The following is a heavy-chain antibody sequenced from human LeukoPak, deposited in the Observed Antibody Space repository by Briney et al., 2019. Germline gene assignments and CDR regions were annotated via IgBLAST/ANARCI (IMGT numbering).Heavy chain of an antibody. CDR2: IIPIFGIA. Sequence: GASVKVSCKASGGTFSSYAISWVRQAPGQGLEWMGRIIPIFGIANYAQKFQGRVTITADKSTSTAYMELSSLRSEDTAVYYCARGLTLRYFDWLYYWGQGTLVTVSS. V-gene: IGHV1-69*04. J-gene: IGHJ4*02. CDR3: ARGLTLRYFDWLYY. CDR1: GGTFSSYA. D-gene: IGHD3-9*01.